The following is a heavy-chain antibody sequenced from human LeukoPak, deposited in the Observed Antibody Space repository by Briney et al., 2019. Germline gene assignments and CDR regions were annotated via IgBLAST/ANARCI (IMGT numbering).Heavy chain of an antibody. CDR2: IIPILGIA. V-gene: IGHV1-69*10. CDR3: ARGSTTGYSSSWYIDWFDP. CDR1: GGTFSSYA. Sequence: SVKVSCKASGGTFSSYAISWVRQAPGQGLEWMGGIIPILGIANYAQKFQGRVTITADKSTSTAYMELSSLRSEDTAVYYCARGSTTGYSSSWYIDWFDPWGQGTLVTVSS. J-gene: IGHJ5*02. D-gene: IGHD6-13*01.